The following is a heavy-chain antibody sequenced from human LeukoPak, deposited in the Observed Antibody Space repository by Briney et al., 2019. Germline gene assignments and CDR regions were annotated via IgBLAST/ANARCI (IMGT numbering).Heavy chain of an antibody. Sequence: SETLSLTCTVSGGPISSESYYWGWIRHPPGKGLEGFGSIYYIGTTYYNPYLRSRVTISIDTSKNQFSLKLTSVTAADTAVYYCASQRGYCRGGSCYGADALDPWGQGTMVTVSS. CDR3: ASQRGYCRGGSCYGADALDP. V-gene: IGHV4-39*01. D-gene: IGHD2-15*01. CDR1: GGPISSESYY. J-gene: IGHJ3*01. CDR2: IYYIGTT.